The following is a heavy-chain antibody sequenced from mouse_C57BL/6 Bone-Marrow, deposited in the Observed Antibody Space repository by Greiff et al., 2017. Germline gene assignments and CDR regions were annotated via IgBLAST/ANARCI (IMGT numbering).Heavy chain of an antibody. V-gene: IGHV1-55*01. CDR3: VRYGTCFYYYAMDY. Sequence: QVQLQQSGAELVKPGASVKMSCKASGYTFTSYWITWVKQRPGHGLEWIGEIYPGSGSTNYNEKFKSKATLTVDTSSSTSYMQLSSLTSEDSAVYYCVRYGTCFYYYAMDYWGQGTSVTVSS. J-gene: IGHJ4*01. CDR2: IYPGSGST. D-gene: IGHD2-1*01. CDR1: GYTFTSYW.